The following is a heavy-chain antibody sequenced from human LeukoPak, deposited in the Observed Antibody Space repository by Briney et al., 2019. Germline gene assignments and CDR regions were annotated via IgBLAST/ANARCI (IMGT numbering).Heavy chain of an antibody. CDR1: GFTFSSYA. D-gene: IGHD6-19*01. CDR2: ISGSGGST. V-gene: IGHV3-23*01. Sequence: GGSLRLSCAASGFTFSSYAMSWVRQAPGKGLEWVSGISGSGGSTYYADSVKGRFSISRDNSKNTLYLEMNSLRAEDTAVYYCAKGRGQWLAAINYSRQGTLVTVSS. J-gene: IGHJ4*02. CDR3: AKGRGQWLAAINY.